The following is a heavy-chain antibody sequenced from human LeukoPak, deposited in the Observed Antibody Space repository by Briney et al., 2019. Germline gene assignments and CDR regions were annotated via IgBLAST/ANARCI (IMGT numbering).Heavy chain of an antibody. V-gene: IGHV3-23*01. J-gene: IGHJ6*03. Sequence: GGSLRLSCAASGFTFSSYAMSWVRQAPGKGLEWVSAISGSGGSTYYADSVKGRFTISRDNSKNTLYLQMNSLRAEDTAVYYCAKAGYYDYVWGSSSYYMDVWGKGTTVTVSS. D-gene: IGHD3-16*01. CDR3: AKAGYYDYVWGSSSYYMDV. CDR2: ISGSGGST. CDR1: GFTFSSYA.